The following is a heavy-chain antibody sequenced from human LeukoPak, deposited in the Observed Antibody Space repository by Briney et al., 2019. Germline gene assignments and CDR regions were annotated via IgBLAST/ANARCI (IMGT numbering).Heavy chain of an antibody. CDR1: GFTFSSYG. V-gene: IGHV3-30*18. Sequence: GGSLRLSCAASGFTFSSYGMHWVRQAPGKGLEWVAVISYDGSNKYYADSVKGRFTISRDNSKNMLYLQMNSLRAEDTAVYYCAKGGFITMVRGVIKMAYYFDYWGQGTLVTVSS. J-gene: IGHJ4*02. D-gene: IGHD3-10*01. CDR3: AKGGFITMVRGVIKMAYYFDY. CDR2: ISYDGSNK.